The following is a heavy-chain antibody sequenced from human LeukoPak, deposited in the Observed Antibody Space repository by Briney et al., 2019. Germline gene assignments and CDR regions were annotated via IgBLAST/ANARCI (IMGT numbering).Heavy chain of an antibody. D-gene: IGHD6-19*01. CDR2: ILGNGDSS. CDR1: GFTFSSYP. Sequence: PGGSLRLSCTASGFTFSSYPMRWVRQAPGKGLECVSAILGNGDSSFYADSVKGRFTISRDNSKNTLYLQMGSLRPDDMAVYYCARDATSGWSFDYWGQGTQVTVSS. CDR3: ARDATSGWSFDY. J-gene: IGHJ4*02. V-gene: IGHV3-64*02.